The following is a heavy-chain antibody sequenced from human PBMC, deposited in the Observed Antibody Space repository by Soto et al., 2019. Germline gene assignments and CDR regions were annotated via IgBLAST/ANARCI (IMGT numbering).Heavy chain of an antibody. D-gene: IGHD6-19*01. CDR3: AKGSDSSGLDHDYYFDY. Sequence: PGGSLRLSCAASGFTFSSYAMSWVRQAPGRGLEWVSAISGSGGSTYYADSVKGRFTISRDNSKNTLYLQMNSLRAEDTAVYYCAKGSDSSGLDHDYYFDYWGQGTLVTVSS. CDR2: ISGSGGST. V-gene: IGHV3-23*01. CDR1: GFTFSSYA. J-gene: IGHJ4*02.